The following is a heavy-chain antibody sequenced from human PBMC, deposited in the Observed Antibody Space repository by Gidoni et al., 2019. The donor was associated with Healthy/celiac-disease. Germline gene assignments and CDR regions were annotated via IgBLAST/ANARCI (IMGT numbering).Heavy chain of an antibody. Sequence: EVQLLESGGGLVQPGGSLRLSCAASGFTFSSYAMSWVRQAPGKGLEWVSAISGSGGSTYYADSVKGRFTISRDNSKNTLYLQMNSLRAEDTAVYYCAKGLSRTTTVGFGMDVWGQGTTVTVSS. CDR3: AKGLSRTTTVGFGMDV. CDR2: ISGSGGST. D-gene: IGHD4-17*01. CDR1: GFTFSSYA. J-gene: IGHJ6*02. V-gene: IGHV3-23*01.